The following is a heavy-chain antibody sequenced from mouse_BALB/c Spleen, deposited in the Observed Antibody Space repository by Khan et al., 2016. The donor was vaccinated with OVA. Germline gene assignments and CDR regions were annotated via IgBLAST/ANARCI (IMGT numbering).Heavy chain of an antibody. J-gene: IGHJ4*01. CDR3: ASAYYRYDGYYAIDY. Sequence: QVQLKQSGPGLVAPSQSLSITCTVSGFSLSRYNIHWVRQPPGKGLEWLGMIWGGGGTDYNSPLKSRLSISKANSKSQVFLKTNSLQTDETAMYYCASAYYRYDGYYAIDYWGQGTSVTVSS. CDR1: GFSLSRYN. V-gene: IGHV2-6-4*01. CDR2: IWGGGGT. D-gene: IGHD2-14*01.